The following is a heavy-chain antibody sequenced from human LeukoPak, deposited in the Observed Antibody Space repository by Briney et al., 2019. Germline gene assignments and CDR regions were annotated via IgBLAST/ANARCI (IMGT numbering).Heavy chain of an antibody. Sequence: KPSETLSLTCTVSGGSISSYYWSWIRQPPGKGLEWIGYIYYSGSTNYNPSLKSRVTISVDTSKNQFSLKLSSVTAADTAVYYCARILSLEMATIFDYWGQGTLVTVSS. CDR2: IYYSGST. V-gene: IGHV4-59*01. CDR3: ARILSLEMATIFDY. J-gene: IGHJ4*02. D-gene: IGHD5-24*01. CDR1: GGSISSYY.